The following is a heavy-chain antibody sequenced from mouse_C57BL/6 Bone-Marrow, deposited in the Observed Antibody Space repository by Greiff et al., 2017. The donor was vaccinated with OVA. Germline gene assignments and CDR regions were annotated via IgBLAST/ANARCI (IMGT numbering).Heavy chain of an antibody. CDR1: GFTFSSYA. Sequence: VQLKESGEGLVKPGGSLKLSCAASGFTFSSYAMSWVRQTPEKRLEWVAYISSGGDYIYYADTVKGRFTISRDNARNTLYLQMSSLKSEDTAMYYCTRDLNGSTYFDYWGQGTTLTVSS. CDR2: ISSGGDYI. V-gene: IGHV5-9-1*02. J-gene: IGHJ2*01. D-gene: IGHD1-1*01. CDR3: TRDLNGSTYFDY.